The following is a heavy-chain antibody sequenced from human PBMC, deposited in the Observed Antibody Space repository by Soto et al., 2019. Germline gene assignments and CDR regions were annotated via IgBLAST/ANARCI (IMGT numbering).Heavy chain of an antibody. CDR2: IDTSGSA. CDR1: GGSMYSYY. CDR3: ARESSRSEFDY. J-gene: IGHJ4*02. Sequence: QVQLQESGPGLVKPSETLSLTCTVSGGSMYSYYWTWIRQPAGKGLEWIGHIDTSGSASHNPSLRSRVTMSLDTSKTELSLKLISVTAADTAVYYCARESSRSEFDYWGQGTLVTVSS. V-gene: IGHV4-4*07.